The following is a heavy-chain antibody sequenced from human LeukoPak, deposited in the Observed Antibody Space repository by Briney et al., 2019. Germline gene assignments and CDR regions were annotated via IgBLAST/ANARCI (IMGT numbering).Heavy chain of an antibody. CDR2: IYYSGST. Sequence: PSQTLSLTCTVSGGSISSGGYYWSWIRQHPGKGLEWTGYIYYSGSTYYNPSLKSRVTISVDTSKNQFSLKLSSVTAADTAVYYCARARRGGIFFDYWGQGTLVTVSS. CDR1: GGSISSGGYY. CDR3: ARARRGGIFFDY. J-gene: IGHJ4*02. D-gene: IGHD6-13*01. V-gene: IGHV4-31*03.